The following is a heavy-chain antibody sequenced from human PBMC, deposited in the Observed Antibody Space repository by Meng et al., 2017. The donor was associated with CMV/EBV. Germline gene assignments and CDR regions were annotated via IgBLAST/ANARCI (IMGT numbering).Heavy chain of an antibody. CDR2: IIPILGIA. V-gene: IGHV1-69*02. Sequence: GTFSSYSISWVRKAPGQGLEWMGRIIPILGIANYAKKFQGRVTITADKSTSTAYMELSSLRSEDTAVYYCARYGGDSSGYNSPGFDPWGQGTLVTVSS. J-gene: IGHJ5*02. D-gene: IGHD3-22*01. CDR3: ARYGGDSSGYNSPGFDP. CDR1: GTFSSYS.